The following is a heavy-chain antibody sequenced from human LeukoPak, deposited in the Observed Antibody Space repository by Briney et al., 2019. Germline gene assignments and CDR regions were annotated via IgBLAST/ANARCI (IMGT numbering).Heavy chain of an antibody. CDR3: AREGGRGHYDFWSGPLPYYFDY. CDR2: IYHSGST. J-gene: IGHJ4*02. Sequence: PSETLSLTCAVSGYSISSGYYWGWIRQPPGKGLEWIGSIYHSGSTYYNPSLKSRVTISVDTSKNQFSLKLSSVTAADTAVYYCAREGGRGHYDFWSGPLPYYFDYWGQGTLVTVSS. D-gene: IGHD3-3*01. V-gene: IGHV4-38-2*02. CDR1: GYSISSGYY.